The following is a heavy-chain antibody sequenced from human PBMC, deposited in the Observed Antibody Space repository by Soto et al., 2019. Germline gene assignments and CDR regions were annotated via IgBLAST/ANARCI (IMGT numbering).Heavy chain of an antibody. CDR1: GLTFTRSA. CDR2: ISAGGGGT. CDR3: AKDMGQWGETCDC. V-gene: IGHV3-23*01. Sequence: EGSLRLSCSGSGLTFTRSAVSWVRQAPGKELEWVSGISAGGGGTYYADSVKGRFTISRDISKNTVYLQMNGLRVEDTAVYYCAKDMGQWGETCDCWGHGPRVTVYS. D-gene: IGHD3-16*01. J-gene: IGHJ4*01.